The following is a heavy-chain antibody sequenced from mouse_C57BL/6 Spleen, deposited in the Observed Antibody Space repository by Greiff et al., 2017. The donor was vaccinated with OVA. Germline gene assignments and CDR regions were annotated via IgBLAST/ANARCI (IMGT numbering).Heavy chain of an antibody. V-gene: IGHV5-16*01. CDR1: GFTFSDYY. CDR3: ARGLDLFAY. D-gene: IGHD4-1*01. Sequence: EVTLMESAGGLVQPGSSMKLSCTASGFTFSDYYMAWVRQVPEKGLEWVANINYDGSSTYYLDSLKSRFIISRDNAKNILNLQMSSLKSEDTATYYCARGLDLFAYWGQGTLVTVSA. CDR2: INYDGSST. J-gene: IGHJ3*01.